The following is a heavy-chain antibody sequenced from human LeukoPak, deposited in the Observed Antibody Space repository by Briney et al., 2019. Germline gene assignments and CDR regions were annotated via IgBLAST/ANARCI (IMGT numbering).Heavy chain of an antibody. V-gene: IGHV4-34*01. CDR1: GESCSGYY. J-gene: IGHJ6*02. D-gene: IGHD3-9*01. CDR2: INHSGST. CDR3: AGYFGYYYYGMDV. Sequence: PSETLSLTCAVYGESCSGYYWSWIRQPPGKGLEWLGEINHSGSTNFNPSLKSRVTVSVDTSKKQFSLKLRSVTAADTAVYYCAGYFGYYYYGMDVWGQGTTVTVSS.